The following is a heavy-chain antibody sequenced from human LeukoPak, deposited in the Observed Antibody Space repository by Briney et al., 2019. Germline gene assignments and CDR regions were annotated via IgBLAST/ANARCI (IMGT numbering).Heavy chain of an antibody. CDR3: ARGSRAAAGLRH. Sequence: SETLSLTCTVSGGSISSGSYYWSWIRQPAGKGLEWIGRIYTSGSTNYNPSLKSRVTISVDTSKNQFSLKLSSVTAADTAVYYCARGSRAAAGLRHWGQGTLVTVSS. CDR2: IYTSGST. CDR1: GGSISSGSYY. D-gene: IGHD6-13*01. V-gene: IGHV4-61*02. J-gene: IGHJ1*01.